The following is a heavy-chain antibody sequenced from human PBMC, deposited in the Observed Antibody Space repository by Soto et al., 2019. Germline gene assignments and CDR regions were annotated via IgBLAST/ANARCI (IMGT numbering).Heavy chain of an antibody. CDR2: INVGNGDT. Sequence: QVQLVQSGAEVKEPGASVKVSCKASGYTFTTWPMHWVRQAPGQRLEWMGWINVGNGDTKYSQKFQGRVTITRDTSASTAYMKLSSRRSEDTAVYSCARHSSSWSFDYWAQGTLVTVSS. J-gene: IGHJ4*02. CDR1: GYTFTTWP. CDR3: ARHSSSWSFDY. V-gene: IGHV1-3*01. D-gene: IGHD6-13*01.